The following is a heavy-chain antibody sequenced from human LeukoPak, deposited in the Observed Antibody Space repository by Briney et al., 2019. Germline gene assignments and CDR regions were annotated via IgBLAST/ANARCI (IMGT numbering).Heavy chain of an antibody. CDR2: IWYDGSNK. D-gene: IGHD3-10*02. CDR3: ARVYGGTNRRYYYYMDV. CDR1: GFTFSSYG. J-gene: IGHJ6*03. Sequence: PGRSLRLSCAASGFTFSSYGMHWVRQAPGKGLEWVAVIWYDGSNKYYADSVKGRFTISRDNSKNTLYLQMNSLRAEDTAVYYCARVYGGTNRRYYYYMDVWGKGTTVTVSS. V-gene: IGHV3-33*01.